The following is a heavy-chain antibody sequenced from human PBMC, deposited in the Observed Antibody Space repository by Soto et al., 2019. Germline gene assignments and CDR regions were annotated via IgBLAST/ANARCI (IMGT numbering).Heavy chain of an antibody. D-gene: IGHD1-7*01. Sequence: QVQLVRSGAEVKKPGSSVKVSCKASGGTFSSYAISWVRQAPGQGLEWMGGIIPIFGTANYAQKFQGRVTITADESTSTAYMELSSLRSEDTAVYYCAAGWVPTTYYYYGMDVWGQGTTVTVSS. CDR1: GGTFSSYA. V-gene: IGHV1-69*01. CDR3: AAGWVPTTYYYYGMDV. CDR2: IIPIFGTA. J-gene: IGHJ6*02.